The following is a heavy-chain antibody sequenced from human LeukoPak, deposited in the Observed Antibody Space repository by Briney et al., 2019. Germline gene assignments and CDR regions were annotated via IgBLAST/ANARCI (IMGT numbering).Heavy chain of an antibody. Sequence: PSETLSLTCTVSGGSISSSSYYWGWIRQPPGKGLEWIGSIYYSGSTYYNPSLKSRVTISVDTSKNQFSLKLSSVTAADTAVYYCAVTIFGVDDPDAFDIWGQGTMVTVSS. CDR1: GGSISSSSYY. J-gene: IGHJ3*02. CDR3: AVTIFGVDDPDAFDI. V-gene: IGHV4-39*07. D-gene: IGHD3-3*01. CDR2: IYYSGST.